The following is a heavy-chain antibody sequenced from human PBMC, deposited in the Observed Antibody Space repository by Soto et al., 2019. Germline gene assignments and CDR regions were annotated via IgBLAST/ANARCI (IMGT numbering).Heavy chain of an antibody. Sequence: QVQLQESGPGLVKPSETLSLSCIVSGGSINTYYWNWIRQPAGKGLEWIGRIYSSGATNYNPSLKSRVTMSLDTSENHFSLRLSSVTPADTAVYYCAREHKVVNDFEFWGQGILVTVSS. CDR2: IYSSGAT. D-gene: IGHD2-15*01. CDR3: AREHKVVNDFEF. CDR1: GGSINTYY. V-gene: IGHV4-4*07. J-gene: IGHJ4*02.